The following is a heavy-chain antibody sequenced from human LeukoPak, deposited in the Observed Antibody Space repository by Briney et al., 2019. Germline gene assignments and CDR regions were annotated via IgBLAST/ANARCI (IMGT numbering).Heavy chain of an antibody. CDR3: ARAEAGPIDY. CDR1: GFTFSSYS. Sequence: GGSLRLSCAASGFTFSSYSMNWVRQAPGKGLEWVSSISSGSSYIYYADSVKGRFTISRDNAKNSLYLQMDSLRAEDTAVYYCARAEAGPIDYWGQGTLVTVSS. D-gene: IGHD1-14*01. CDR2: ISSGSSYI. V-gene: IGHV3-21*01. J-gene: IGHJ4*02.